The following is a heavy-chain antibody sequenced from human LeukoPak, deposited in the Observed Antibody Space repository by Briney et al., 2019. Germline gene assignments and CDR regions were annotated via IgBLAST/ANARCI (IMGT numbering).Heavy chain of an antibody. CDR1: VVTSSSYW. CDR2: INGDGSGT. V-gene: IGHV3-74*01. D-gene: IGHD1-26*01. J-gene: IGHJ4*02. CDR3: ARSMNGGRYPEC. Sequence: GGSLRLSCAPSVVTSSSYWMHCVRQAPGKGLVWVSRINGDGSGTSYAESVKSPVTISRDNAKNTLYLQIDSLRAEDRAVYYCARSMNGGRYPECWGQGTPVTVSS.